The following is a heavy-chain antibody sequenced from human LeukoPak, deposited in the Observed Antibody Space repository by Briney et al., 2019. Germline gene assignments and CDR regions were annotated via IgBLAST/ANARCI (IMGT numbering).Heavy chain of an antibody. CDR3: ARDLRARYCSSTSCYQEPGWFDP. CDR2: INPNSGGT. D-gene: IGHD2-2*01. J-gene: IGHJ5*02. V-gene: IGHV1-2*02. Sequence: GASVKVSCKASGYTFTSYYMHWVRQAPGQGLEWMGWINPNSGGTNYAQKFQGRVTMTRDTSISTAYMELSRLRSDDTAVYYCARDLRARYCSSTSCYQEPGWFDPWGQGTLVTVSS. CDR1: GYTFTSYY.